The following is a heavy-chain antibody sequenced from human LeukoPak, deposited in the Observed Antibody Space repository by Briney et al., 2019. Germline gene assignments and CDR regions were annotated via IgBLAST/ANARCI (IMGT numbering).Heavy chain of an antibody. Sequence: SETLSLTCAVSGGSISSSNWWSWVRQPPGKGLEWIGEIYHSGSTNYNPSLKSRVTISVDKSKNQFSLKLSSVTAADTAVYYCARAFISGWMDAFDIWGQGTMVTVSS. CDR1: GGSISSSNW. D-gene: IGHD6-19*01. J-gene: IGHJ3*02. V-gene: IGHV4-4*02. CDR2: IYHSGST. CDR3: ARAFISGWMDAFDI.